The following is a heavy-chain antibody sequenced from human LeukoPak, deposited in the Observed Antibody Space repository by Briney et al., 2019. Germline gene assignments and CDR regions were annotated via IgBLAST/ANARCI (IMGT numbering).Heavy chain of an antibody. CDR2: IRYDGSNT. D-gene: IGHD3-3*01. V-gene: IGHV3-30*02. Sequence: PGGSLRLSCAASGFTFSSYGMHWVRQAPGKGLEWVAFIRYDGSNTYYGDSVKGRFTISRDNSKNTLYLQMNSLRAEDTAVYYCARVVLRFLEWSGTNWFDPWGQGTLVTVSS. J-gene: IGHJ5*02. CDR1: GFTFSSYG. CDR3: ARVVLRFLEWSGTNWFDP.